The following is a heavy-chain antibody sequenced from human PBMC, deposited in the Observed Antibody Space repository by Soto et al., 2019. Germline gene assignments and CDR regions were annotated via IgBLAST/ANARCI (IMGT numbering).Heavy chain of an antibody. Sequence: PGGSLRLSCAASGLTFSSYAMSWVRQAPGKGLEWVSAISGSGGTTDYAAPVKDRFTISRDDSKNTLYLQMNSLKTEDTGVYFCTTDLPTLIPQVDSWGQGTLVTVSS. CDR3: TTDLPTLIPQVDS. CDR2: ISGSGGTT. J-gene: IGHJ4*02. V-gene: IGHV3-23*01. D-gene: IGHD4-4*01. CDR1: GLTFSSYA.